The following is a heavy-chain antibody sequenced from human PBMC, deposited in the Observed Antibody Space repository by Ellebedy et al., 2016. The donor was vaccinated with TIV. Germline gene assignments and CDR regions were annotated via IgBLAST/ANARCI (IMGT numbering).Heavy chain of an antibody. Sequence: GESLKISXAASGFTFSSYAMSWVRQAPGKGLEWVSGINWNGGSTGYADSVKGRFTISRDNAKNSLYLQMNSLRAEDTALYHCAREGFHYDSSGYYYFDYWGQGTLVTVSS. J-gene: IGHJ4*02. CDR2: INWNGGST. V-gene: IGHV3-20*01. CDR1: GFTFSSYA. CDR3: AREGFHYDSSGYYYFDY. D-gene: IGHD3-22*01.